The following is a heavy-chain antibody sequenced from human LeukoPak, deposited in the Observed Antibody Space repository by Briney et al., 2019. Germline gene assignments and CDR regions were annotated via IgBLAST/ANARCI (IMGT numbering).Heavy chain of an antibody. CDR3: ARALVGAAFDT. CDR2: ISGSRDFI. CDR1: GFTFNVYA. V-gene: IGHV3-21*06. D-gene: IGHD1-26*01. J-gene: IGHJ4*02. Sequence: GGPLRLSCAVSGFTFNVYAMHWVRQIPGKGPEWISSISGSRDFIYYADSVKGRFTISRDNAKNSLYLDMNSLRVEDTAVYFCARALVGAAFDTWGQGALVTVSS.